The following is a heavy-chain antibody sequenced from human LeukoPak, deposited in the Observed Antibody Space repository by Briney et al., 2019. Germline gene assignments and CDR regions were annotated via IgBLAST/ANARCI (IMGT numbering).Heavy chain of an antibody. CDR3: ARDRGNSPFDY. D-gene: IGHD4-23*01. CDR1: GGTFNTFV. J-gene: IGHJ4*02. V-gene: IGHV1-69*05. CDR2: FIPLFRST. Sequence: GASVKVSCKASGGTFNTFVINWVRQAPGQGLAWMGSFIPLFRSTNYAQKFQGRVTISTDESTSTAYMELSSLRSEDTAVYYCARDRGNSPFDYWGQGTRVTVSS.